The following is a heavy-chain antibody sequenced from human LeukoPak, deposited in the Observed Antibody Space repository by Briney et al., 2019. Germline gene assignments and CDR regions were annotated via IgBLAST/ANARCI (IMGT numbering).Heavy chain of an antibody. V-gene: IGHV3-7*04. CDR2: IKGDRSDK. Sequence: GGSLRLSRAASGFAFSTYLMSWVRQAPGKELEWVANIKGDRSDKDYLDSLKARFTVTRNNAKKSLYLQVNSLRADDTAVYYCARPFGSGTYYLFDLWGQGTLVTVSS. CDR3: ARPFGSGTYYLFDL. J-gene: IGHJ4*02. CDR1: GFAFSTYL. D-gene: IGHD3-10*01.